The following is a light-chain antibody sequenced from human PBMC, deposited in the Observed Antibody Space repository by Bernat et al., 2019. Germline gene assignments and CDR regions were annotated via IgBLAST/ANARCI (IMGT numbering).Light chain of an antibody. Sequence: DIVLTRSPAILSLSPGDRATLSCRASQSVSTLLAWYHQKPGQAPRLLIYGASARASDIPARFIGSGSGTDFTLTISRLEPEDFAVYYCQQYGSSPVTFGQGTRLEIK. J-gene: IGKJ5*01. CDR3: QQYGSSPVT. V-gene: IGKV3-20*01. CDR1: QSVSTL. CDR2: GAS.